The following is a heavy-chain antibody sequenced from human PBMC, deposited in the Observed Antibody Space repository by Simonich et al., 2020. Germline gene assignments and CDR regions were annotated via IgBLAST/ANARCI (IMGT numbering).Heavy chain of an antibody. J-gene: IGHJ3*02. CDR1: GYTITGYY. CDR2: INPNSGGT. CDR3: ARVRFEAFDI. V-gene: IGHV1-2*02. Sequence: QVQLVQSGAEVKKPGASVKVSCKASGYTITGYYMHWVRQAPGQGLEWMGGINPNSGGTNYAKKFKGRVTMTRDTSISTAYMELSRLRSDDTAVYYCARVRFEAFDIWGQGTMVTVSS.